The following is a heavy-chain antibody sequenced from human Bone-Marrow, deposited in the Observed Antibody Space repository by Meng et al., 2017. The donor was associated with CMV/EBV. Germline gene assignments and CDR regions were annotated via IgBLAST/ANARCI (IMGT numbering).Heavy chain of an antibody. CDR1: GFTFSSYW. D-gene: IGHD3-10*01. J-gene: IGHJ4*02. CDR2: INWNGGST. Sequence: GESLKISCAASGFTFSSYWMSWVRQAPGKGLEWVSGINWNGGSTGYADSVKGRFTISRDNAKNSLYLQMNSLRAEDTALYYCAITYYYGSGSYGWGQGTLVTVSS. CDR3: AITYYYGSGSYG. V-gene: IGHV3-20*04.